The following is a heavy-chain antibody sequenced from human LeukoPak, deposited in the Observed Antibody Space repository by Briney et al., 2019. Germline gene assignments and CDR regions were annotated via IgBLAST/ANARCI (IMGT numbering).Heavy chain of an antibody. V-gene: IGHV4-39*01. CDR2: IYYSGST. CDR3: ARQAAQTYDY. CDR1: GGSISKGSYY. Sequence: SETLSLTCTVSGGSISKGSYYWGWIRQPPGKGLEYIGNIYYSGSTDYNPSLKSRVTISVDMSKDQFSLKLSSVTAADTAVYYCARQAAQTYDYWGQGTLVTVSS. J-gene: IGHJ4*02.